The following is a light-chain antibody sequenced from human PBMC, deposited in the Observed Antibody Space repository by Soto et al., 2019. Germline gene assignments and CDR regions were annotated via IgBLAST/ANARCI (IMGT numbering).Light chain of an antibody. CDR1: SSDVGGFNL. J-gene: IGLJ2*01. CDR3: SAYAGRNIRVI. Sequence: QSVLTQPPSASGSPGQSITISCTGTSSDVGGFNLVSWYQQHPGKAPKLMTYEVNKRPSGVPDRFSGSKSGNTATLTVSGLQAEDEADYYCSAYAGRNIRVIFGGGTKLTVL. CDR2: EVN. V-gene: IGLV2-8*01.